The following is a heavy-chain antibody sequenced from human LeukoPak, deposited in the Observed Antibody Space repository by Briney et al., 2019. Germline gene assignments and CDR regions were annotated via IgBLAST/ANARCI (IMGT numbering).Heavy chain of an antibody. CDR2: INHSGST. J-gene: IGHJ4*02. Sequence: SETLSLTCADYGGSFSGYYWSWIRQPPGKGLEWIGEINHSGSTNYNPSLKSRVTISVDTSKNQFSLKLSSVTAADTAVYYCARGQVRGGYFDYWGQGTLVTVSS. D-gene: IGHD3-10*01. V-gene: IGHV4-34*01. CDR1: GGSFSGYY. CDR3: ARGQVRGGYFDY.